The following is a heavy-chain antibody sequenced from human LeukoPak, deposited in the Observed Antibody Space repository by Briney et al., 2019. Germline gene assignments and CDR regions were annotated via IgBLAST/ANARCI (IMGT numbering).Heavy chain of an antibody. D-gene: IGHD6-19*01. CDR1: GYTFSNYG. V-gene: IGHV1-18*01. CDR3: ATSPWIAVAGRSPYFDY. CDR2: ISSYNDNT. J-gene: IGHJ4*02. Sequence: GASVKVSCKASGYTFSNYGISWVRQAPGQGLEWMGWISSYNDNTNYAQKLQGRVTMTTDTSTSTAYMELRSLRSDDTAVYYCATSPWIAVAGRSPYFDYWGQGTLVTVSS.